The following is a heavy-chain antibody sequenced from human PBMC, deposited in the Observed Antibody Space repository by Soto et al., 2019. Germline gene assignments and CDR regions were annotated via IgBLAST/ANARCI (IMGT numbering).Heavy chain of an antibody. CDR2: ISAYNGNT. V-gene: IGHV1-18*01. CDR1: GYTFTSYG. CDR3: ARVVPAAIDYYYYGMDV. J-gene: IGHJ6*02. Sequence: ASVKVSCKASGYTFTSYGISWVRQAPGQGLEWMGWISAYNGNTKYSQKFQGRVTITRDTSASTAYMELSSLRSEDTAVYYCARVVPAAIDYYYYGMDVWGQGTTVTVS. D-gene: IGHD2-2*02.